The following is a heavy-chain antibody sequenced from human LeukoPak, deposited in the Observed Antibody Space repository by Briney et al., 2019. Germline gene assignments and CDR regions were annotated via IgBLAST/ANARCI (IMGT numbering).Heavy chain of an antibody. V-gene: IGHV6-1*01. Sequence: SQTLSLTCAISGDSVSSTSAAWNWNRQSPSRGLEWLGRTYYRSKWKNDYAASVKSRITINPDTSKNQFSPQLNSVTPEDTAVYYCARSVADLDYWGQGTLVTVSS. CDR1: GDSVSSTSAA. CDR3: ARSVADLDY. D-gene: IGHD6-19*01. J-gene: IGHJ4*02. CDR2: TYYRSKWKN.